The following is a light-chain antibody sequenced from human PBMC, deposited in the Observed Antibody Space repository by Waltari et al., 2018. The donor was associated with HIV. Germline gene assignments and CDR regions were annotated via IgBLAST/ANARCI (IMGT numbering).Light chain of an antibody. J-gene: IGLJ1*01. Sequence: SAPTPPASVSGSRGQSTTLSSTGTSSDVASYNLVSWYQHHPGKAPKVMIYAVTKRPSGVSDRFSGSKSGNTASLTISGLQAEDEADYYCCSYAGTSTYVFGTGTKVTVL. V-gene: IGLV2-23*02. CDR1: SSDVASYNL. CDR2: AVT. CDR3: CSYAGTSTYV.